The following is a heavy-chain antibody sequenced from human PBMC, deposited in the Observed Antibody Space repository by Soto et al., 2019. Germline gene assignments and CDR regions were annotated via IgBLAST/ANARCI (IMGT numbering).Heavy chain of an antibody. D-gene: IGHD1-26*01. J-gene: IGHJ3*02. V-gene: IGHV4-59*01. CDR1: GGSISSYY. CDR2: IYYSGST. Sequence: SETLSLTCTVSGGSISSYYLSWIRQPPGKGLEWIGYIYYSGSTNYDPSLKSRVTISVDTSKNQFSLKLSSVTAADTAVYYCARQWELLAEAFDIWVQGTMVTVSS. CDR3: ARQWELLAEAFDI.